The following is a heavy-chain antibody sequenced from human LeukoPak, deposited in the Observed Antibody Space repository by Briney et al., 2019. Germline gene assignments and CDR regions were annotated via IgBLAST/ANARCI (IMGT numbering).Heavy chain of an antibody. D-gene: IGHD6-19*01. Sequence: SGTLSLTCAVSGGSISSSNWWSWVRQPPGKGLEWIGEIYYSGSTNYNPSLKSRVTISVDKSKNQFSLKLSSVTAADPAVYYCARGIAVAGRYFDLWGRGTLVTVSS. J-gene: IGHJ2*01. CDR3: ARGIAVAGRYFDL. V-gene: IGHV4-4*02. CDR1: GGSISSSNW. CDR2: IYYSGST.